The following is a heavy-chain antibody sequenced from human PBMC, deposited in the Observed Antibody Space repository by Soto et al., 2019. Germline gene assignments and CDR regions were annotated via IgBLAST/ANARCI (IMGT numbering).Heavy chain of an antibody. CDR3: AREHRSAYGMDV. V-gene: IGHV1-69*13. Sequence: SVKVSCKASGGTFSSYAISWVRQAPGQGLEWMGGIIPIFGTANYAQKFQGRVTITADESTSTAYMELSILRSEDTAVYYCAREHRSAYGMDVWGQGTTVTVSS. J-gene: IGHJ6*02. CDR1: GGTFSSYA. CDR2: IIPIFGTA.